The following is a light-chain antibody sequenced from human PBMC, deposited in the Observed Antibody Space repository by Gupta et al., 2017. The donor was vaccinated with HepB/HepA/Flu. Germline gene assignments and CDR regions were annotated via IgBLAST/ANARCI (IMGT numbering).Light chain of an antibody. CDR2: DDN. Sequence: SYVLTQPPSVSVAPGKTARINCGGHNIGSKSVHWYQQKPGQAPVLVVHDDNVRPSGIPERFSGSNSGNTATLTINRVEAGDEADYYCQVWDTTNHWVCGGGTKLTVL. CDR1: NIGSKS. J-gene: IGLJ3*02. V-gene: IGLV3-21*03. CDR3: QVWDTTNHWV.